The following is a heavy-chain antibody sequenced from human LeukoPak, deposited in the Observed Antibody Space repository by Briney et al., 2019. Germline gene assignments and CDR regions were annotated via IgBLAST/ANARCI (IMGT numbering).Heavy chain of an antibody. CDR3: ARDGRYYDSSGYYYFFYYYGMDV. CDR2: INTNTGNP. Sequence: ASVKVSCEASGYTFTSYAMNWVRQAPGQGLEWMGWINTNTGNPTYAQGFTGRFVFSLDTSVSTAYLQISSLKAEDTAVYYCARDGRYYDSSGYYYFFYYYGMDVWGQGTTVTVSS. D-gene: IGHD3-22*01. V-gene: IGHV7-4-1*02. J-gene: IGHJ6*02. CDR1: GYTFTSYA.